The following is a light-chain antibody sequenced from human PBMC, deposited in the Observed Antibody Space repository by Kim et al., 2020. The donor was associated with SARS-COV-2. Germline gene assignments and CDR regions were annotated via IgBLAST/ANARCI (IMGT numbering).Light chain of an antibody. CDR1: QNIDTY. V-gene: IGKV3-11*01. CDR2: EAT. J-gene: IGKJ4*01. Sequence: PGVRATLSCRASQNIDTYLAWYQQRPGQAPRLLVYEATNRATGVPDRFSGSGSGTDFTLTISSLEPEDFSIYYCQQRNSWPPAVTFGGGTKVDIK. CDR3: QQRNSWPPAVT.